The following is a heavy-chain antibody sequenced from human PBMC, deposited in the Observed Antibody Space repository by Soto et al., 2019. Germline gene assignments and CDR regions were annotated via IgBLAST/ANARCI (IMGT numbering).Heavy chain of an antibody. J-gene: IGHJ4*02. CDR1: GFTFNSYA. V-gene: IGHV3-64D*08. CDR3: VRGRSCVSAGCYLNGYFDL. CDR2: IDNNGDRT. Sequence: GGSLRLSCPASGFTFNSYAMHWVRQAPGKGLEYVSVIDNNGDRTDYADSVKGRFTISRDNSKNTLYLQMTSLRTEDTAVYYCVRGRSCVSAGCYLNGYFDLWGQGTLVTVSS. D-gene: IGHD2-2*01.